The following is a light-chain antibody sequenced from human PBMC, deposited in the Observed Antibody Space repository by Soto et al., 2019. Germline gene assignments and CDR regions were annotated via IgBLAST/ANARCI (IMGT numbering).Light chain of an antibody. Sequence: DIQMTQSPSTLSASVGDSVTITCRASQRIGRWLAWYQQKPGKAPKLLIYDASTLQSGVPSRFSGSGSGTEFTFNITSLQADDFATYYCHQYNPYSSNTFSTGTKLEI. CDR3: HQYNPYSSNT. CDR2: DAS. CDR1: QRIGRW. J-gene: IGKJ2*01. V-gene: IGKV1-5*01.